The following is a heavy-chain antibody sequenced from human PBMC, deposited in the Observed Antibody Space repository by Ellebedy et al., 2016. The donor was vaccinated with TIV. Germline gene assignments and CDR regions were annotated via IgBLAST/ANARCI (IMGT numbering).Heavy chain of an antibody. J-gene: IGHJ4*02. Sequence: AASVKVSCKASGYTFTSYAMNWVRQAPGQGLEWLGWISTDTGNPTYAQAFTGRFVFSLDTSVSTAYLEINNLKAEDTAVYYCVRVPMSARPWYFDYWGQGTLVTVSS. CDR2: ISTDTGNP. V-gene: IGHV7-4-1*02. CDR3: VRVPMSARPWYFDY. CDR1: GYTFTSYA.